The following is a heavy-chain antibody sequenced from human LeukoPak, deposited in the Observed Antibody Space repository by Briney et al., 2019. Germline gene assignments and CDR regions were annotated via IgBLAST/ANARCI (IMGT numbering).Heavy chain of an antibody. D-gene: IGHD3-22*01. J-gene: IGHJ1*01. Sequence: PGGSLRLSCAASGFTFSSYWMSWVRQAPGKGLEWVANIKQDGSEKYYVDSVKGRFTISRDNAKNSLYLQMNSLRAEDTAVYYCARIYDSSGYYYKDSEYFQHWGQGTLVTVSS. CDR1: GFTFSSYW. CDR2: IKQDGSEK. CDR3: ARIYDSSGYYYKDSEYFQH. V-gene: IGHV3-7*03.